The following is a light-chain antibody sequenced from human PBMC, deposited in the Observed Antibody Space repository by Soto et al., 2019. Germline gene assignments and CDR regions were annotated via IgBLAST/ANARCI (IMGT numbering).Light chain of an antibody. J-gene: IGKJ1*01. CDR2: AAS. V-gene: IGKV1-6*01. Sequence: TQSPSSLSASVGDRVTVTCRASQGIRNALGWYQQKPGKAPKLLIYAASSLQSGAPSRFSGSGSGTDFTLTISGLHPEDFATYYCLQDYNYPRTFGQGTKVDTK. CDR1: QGIRNA. CDR3: LQDYNYPRT.